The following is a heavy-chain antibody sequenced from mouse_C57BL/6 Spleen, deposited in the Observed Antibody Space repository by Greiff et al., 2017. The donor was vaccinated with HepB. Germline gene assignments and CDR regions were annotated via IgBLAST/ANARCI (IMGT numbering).Heavy chain of an antibody. CDR2: INYDGSST. Sequence: EVHLVESEGGLVQPGSSMKLSCTASGFTFSDYYMAWVRQVPEKGLEWVANINYDGSSTYYLDSLKSRFIISRDNAKNILYLQMSSLKSEDTATYYCAREDDGYYPGYFDVWGTGTTVTVSS. V-gene: IGHV5-16*01. CDR3: AREDDGYYPGYFDV. D-gene: IGHD2-3*01. J-gene: IGHJ1*03. CDR1: GFTFSDYY.